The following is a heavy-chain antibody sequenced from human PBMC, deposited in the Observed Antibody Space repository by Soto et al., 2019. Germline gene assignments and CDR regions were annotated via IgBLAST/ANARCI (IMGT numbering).Heavy chain of an antibody. D-gene: IGHD6-19*01. Sequence: SGPTVVNPTQTLTLTCTFSGFSLSTSGVGVGWIRQPPGKALEWLALIYWDDDKRYSPSLKSRLTITKDTSKNQVVLTMTNMDPVDTATYYCAHSLIAVAGSDWYFDLWGRGTLVTVSS. CDR1: GFSLSTSGVG. V-gene: IGHV2-5*02. CDR2: IYWDDDK. CDR3: AHSLIAVAGSDWYFDL. J-gene: IGHJ2*01.